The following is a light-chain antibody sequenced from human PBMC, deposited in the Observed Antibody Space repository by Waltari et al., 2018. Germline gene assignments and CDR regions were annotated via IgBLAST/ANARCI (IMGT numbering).Light chain of an antibody. J-gene: IGLJ3*02. CDR1: SSNIGNNV. Sequence: QSVLTQPPSASATPGQRVTISCSGSSSNIGNNVVTWYQQLPGQAPKLLIYRNDLRPSGVPDRFSGSKSGTSASLAISGLQSEDEADYYCAAWDDSLNGHWVFGGGTKVTVL. V-gene: IGLV1-44*01. CDR2: RND. CDR3: AAWDDSLNGHWV.